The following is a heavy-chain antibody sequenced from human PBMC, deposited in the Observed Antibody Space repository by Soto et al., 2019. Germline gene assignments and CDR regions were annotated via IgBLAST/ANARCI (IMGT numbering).Heavy chain of an antibody. V-gene: IGHV4-39*01. CDR2: IYYSGST. J-gene: IGHJ6*02. D-gene: IGHD1-1*01. CDR1: GGSISSSSYY. CDR3: ARPTTRYYGMDV. Sequence: SETLSLTCTVSGGSISSSSYYWVWLRQPAGKGLEWIGSIYYSGSTYYNPSLKSRVAISVDTSKIQFTLKLSSVTAADTAVYYCARPTTRYYGMDVWGQGTTVTVSS.